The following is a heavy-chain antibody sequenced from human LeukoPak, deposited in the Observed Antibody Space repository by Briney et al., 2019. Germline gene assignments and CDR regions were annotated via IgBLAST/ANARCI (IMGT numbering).Heavy chain of an antibody. V-gene: IGHV3-23*01. D-gene: IGHD6-19*01. CDR1: GFTFSSYA. J-gene: IGHJ4*02. CDR2: ISGSGGST. CDR3: AKERYINGWALFDY. Sequence: GGSLRLSCAASGFTFSSYAMSWVRQGPGKGLEWVTAISGSGGSTYNADSVKGRFTISRDNSENTLYLQMNSLRAEDTAVYYCAKERYINGWALFDYWGQGTLVTVSS.